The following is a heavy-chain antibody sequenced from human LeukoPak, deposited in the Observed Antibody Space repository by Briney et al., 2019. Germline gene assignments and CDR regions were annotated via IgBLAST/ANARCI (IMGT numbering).Heavy chain of an antibody. CDR1: GFTSGSYA. D-gene: IGHD2-8*01. J-gene: IGHJ4*02. V-gene: IGHV3-23*01. Sequence: GGSLRLSCAASGFTSGSYAMSWVRQAPGKGLEWVSTISGSGGSTYYADSVKGRFTISRDNSKNTLYLQMNSLRAEDAAVYYCAKRDIVLMVYAAFDYWGQGTLVTVSS. CDR2: ISGSGGST. CDR3: AKRDIVLMVYAAFDY.